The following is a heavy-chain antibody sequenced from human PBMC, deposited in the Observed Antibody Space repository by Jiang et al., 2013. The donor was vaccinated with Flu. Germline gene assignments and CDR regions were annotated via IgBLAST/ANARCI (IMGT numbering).Heavy chain of an antibody. V-gene: IGHV1-2*02. CDR1: GYTFTGYY. CDR2: INPNNGAT. Sequence: SGAEVKKPGASVKVSCKASGYTFTGYYMHWVRQAPGQGLEWLGWINPNNGATNYAQKFQGRVTMSRDTSISTAYMDLSSLRSDDTAVYYCARASIAVAGPNIYNPNDYWGQGTLVTVSS. D-gene: IGHD6-19*01. J-gene: IGHJ4*02. CDR3: ARASIAVAGPNIYNPNDY.